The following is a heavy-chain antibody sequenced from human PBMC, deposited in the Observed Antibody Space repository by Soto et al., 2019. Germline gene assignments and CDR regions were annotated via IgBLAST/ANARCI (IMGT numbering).Heavy chain of an antibody. J-gene: IGHJ6*02. CDR3: AREGSTIKDYYYGMDV. CDR2: IWYDGSNK. CDR1: GFTFSSYG. D-gene: IGHD5-12*01. V-gene: IGHV3-33*01. Sequence: GGSLRLSCAASGFTFSSYGMHWVRQAPGKGLEWVAVIWYDGSNKYYADSVKGRFTISRDNSKNTLYLQMNSLRAEDTAVYYCAREGSTIKDYYYGMDVWGQGTTVTVSS.